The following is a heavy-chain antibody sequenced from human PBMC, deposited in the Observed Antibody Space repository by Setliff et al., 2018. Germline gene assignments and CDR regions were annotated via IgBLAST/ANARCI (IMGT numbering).Heavy chain of an antibody. CDR1: GASINRDY. J-gene: IGHJ5*02. Sequence: KPSETLSLTCSVSGASINRDYWNWIRQPPGKGLEWIGYIYYSGSTNYNPSLKSRVTISLDTSKNQFSLKLTSVTAADTAVYYCARAPQYSNFWYALSWFDPWGQGTLVTVSS. D-gene: IGHD3-3*01. V-gene: IGHV4-59*12. CDR2: IYYSGST. CDR3: ARAPQYSNFWYALSWFDP.